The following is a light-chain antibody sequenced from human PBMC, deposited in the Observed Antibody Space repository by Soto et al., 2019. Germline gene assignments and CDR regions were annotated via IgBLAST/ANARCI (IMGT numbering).Light chain of an antibody. J-gene: IGLJ1*01. Sequence: QSVRTQPPSASGPPGQSVTISCTGTSSDVGGYDYVSWYQQHPGKAPKLMIYEVTIRPSGVSDRFSGSKSGNTASLTVSGLQAEDEADYYCSSYTGGNPSYVFGTGTKVTVL. CDR2: EVT. V-gene: IGLV2-8*01. CDR3: SSYTGGNPSYV. CDR1: SSDVGGYDY.